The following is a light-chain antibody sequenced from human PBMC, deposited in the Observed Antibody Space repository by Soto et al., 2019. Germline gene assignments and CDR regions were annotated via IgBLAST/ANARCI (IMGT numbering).Light chain of an antibody. V-gene: IGKV1-12*01. CDR3: QQANGFPVA. Sequence: DIQMTQSPSSVSASVGYRVTITCRASQGVSGWLAWYQQKPGKAPKLLFYSVSSLQSGVPATFSGSGSGTDFALTISSLQPDDFAAYYCQQANGFPVAFGGGTRVEIK. CDR1: QGVSGW. CDR2: SVS. J-gene: IGKJ4*01.